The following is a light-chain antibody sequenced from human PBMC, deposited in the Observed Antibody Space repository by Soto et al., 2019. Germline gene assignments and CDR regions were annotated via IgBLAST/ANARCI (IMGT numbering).Light chain of an antibody. V-gene: IGLV1-40*01. J-gene: IGLJ3*02. CDR3: QSYDNSLTAWV. Sequence: QSVLTQPPSVSGAPGQRVTISCTGSGSNIGAGYDVHWYRQVPGTAPKLLIHDNTNRPSGVPDRFSGSKSGTSASLAITGLQTEDEADYYCQSYDNSLTAWVFGGGTKLTVL. CDR2: DNT. CDR1: GSNIGAGYD.